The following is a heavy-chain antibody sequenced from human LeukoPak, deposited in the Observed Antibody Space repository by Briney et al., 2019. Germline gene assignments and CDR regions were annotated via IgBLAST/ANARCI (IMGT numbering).Heavy chain of an antibody. V-gene: IGHV4-59*01. CDR1: GVPISTYY. D-gene: IGHD3-22*01. Sequence: LETLSLTCSVSGVPISTYYWSWLRQSPGKGLEWIAYVYYNGDIMYNPSLKSRVTISLDTSKNQFSLSMTSVTAADTAVYFCATTWYYDSRGYLFDDWGHGTLVTVSS. J-gene: IGHJ4*01. CDR2: VYYNGDI. CDR3: ATTWYYDSRGYLFDD.